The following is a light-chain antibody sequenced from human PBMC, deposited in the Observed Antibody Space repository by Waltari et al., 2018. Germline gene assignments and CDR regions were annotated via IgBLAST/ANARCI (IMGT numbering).Light chain of an antibody. Sequence: EIVMTQSPATLSVSPGERATLSCRASQSVRNNLVWYQQKPGQAPRLLIYGASTRVTGIPARFSGSGSGTEFTLTINSLQSEDFAVYYCQQFNDWPPYTFGQGTKLELK. CDR1: QSVRNN. J-gene: IGKJ2*01. CDR3: QQFNDWPPYT. CDR2: GAS. V-gene: IGKV3-15*01.